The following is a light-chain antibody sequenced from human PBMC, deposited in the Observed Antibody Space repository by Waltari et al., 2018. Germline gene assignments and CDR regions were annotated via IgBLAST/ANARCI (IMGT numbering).Light chain of an antibody. Sequence: DIQMTQSPTSLSASVGDAVTITCRASQSIRTYVSWYQQKPGKAPRVLIYGASILETGVPSTFSGSGSGTDFTLTISGLQPEDVATYYCQQSYSSPPITFGQGTRLEIK. V-gene: IGKV1-39*01. CDR3: QQSYSSPPIT. CDR2: GAS. CDR1: QSIRTY. J-gene: IGKJ5*01.